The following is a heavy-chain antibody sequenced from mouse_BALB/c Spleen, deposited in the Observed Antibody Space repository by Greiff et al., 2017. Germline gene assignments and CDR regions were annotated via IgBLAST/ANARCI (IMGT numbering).Heavy chain of an antibody. J-gene: IGHJ2*01. CDR3: AREGNYGSSSYYFDY. CDR2: INPGSGGT. V-gene: IGHV1-54*03. D-gene: IGHD1-1*01. CDR1: GYAFTNYL. Sequence: VKLMESGAELVRPGTSVKVSCKASGYAFTNYLIEWVKQRPGQGLEWIGVINPGSGGTNYNEKFKGKATLTADKSSSTAYMQLSSLTSDDSAVYFCAREGNYGSSSYYFDYWGQGTTLTVSS.